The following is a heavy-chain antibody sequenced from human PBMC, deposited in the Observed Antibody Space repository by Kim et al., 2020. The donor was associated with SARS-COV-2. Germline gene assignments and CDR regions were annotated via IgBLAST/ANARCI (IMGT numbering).Heavy chain of an antibody. CDR3: ATDTAAPDAFDI. J-gene: IGHJ3*02. D-gene: IGHD6-13*01. V-gene: IGHV3-66*01. Sequence: GGSLRLSCAASGFTVSSNYMSWVRQAPGKGLEWVSVIYSGGSTYYADSVKGRFTISRDNSKNTLYLQMNSLRAEDTAVYYCATDTAAPDAFDIWGQGTMVTVSS. CDR1: GFTVSSNY. CDR2: IYSGGST.